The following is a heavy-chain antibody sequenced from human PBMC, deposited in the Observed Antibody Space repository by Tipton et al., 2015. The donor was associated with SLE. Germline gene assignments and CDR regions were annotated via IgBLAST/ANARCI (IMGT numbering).Heavy chain of an antibody. D-gene: IGHD4-11*01. V-gene: IGHV4-39*07. CDR2: VHSRGNT. J-gene: IGHJ5*02. CDR3: ARLIGHSTYEFWFDP. Sequence: TLSLTCTVSGDSISRGTFFWGWVRQSPEKGLAWIGSVHSRGNTYYNPSLTSRVTISVDPSKNQFSLTLKSVTAADTAVYYCARLIGHSTYEFWFDPWGQGTLVTVSS. CDR1: GDSISRGTFF.